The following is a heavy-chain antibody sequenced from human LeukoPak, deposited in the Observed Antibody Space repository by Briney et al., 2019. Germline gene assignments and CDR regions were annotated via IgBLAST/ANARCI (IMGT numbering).Heavy chain of an antibody. CDR1: GFSFGGYA. D-gene: IGHD6-13*01. CDR2: INSDATST. CDR3: VRGSPGYSSSWHAY. Sequence: GGSLRLSCAASGFSFGGYALHWVRHAPGKGLVWVSRINSDATSTSYADSVRGRFTISRDDAKNTMYLQMNSLRAEDTAMYYCVRGSPGYSSSWHAYWGQGTLVTVSS. V-gene: IGHV3-74*01. J-gene: IGHJ4*02.